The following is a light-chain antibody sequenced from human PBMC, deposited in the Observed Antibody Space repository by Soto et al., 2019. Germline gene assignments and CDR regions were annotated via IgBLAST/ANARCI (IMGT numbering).Light chain of an antibody. CDR1: QSISSY. CDR3: QQSYSTLWT. CDR2: AAS. V-gene: IGKV1-39*01. J-gene: IGKJ1*01. Sequence: DIQMTQSPSSLSVPVGDRVTITCRASQSISSYLNWYQQKPGKAPKLLIYAASSLQSGVPSRFSGSGSGTDFTLTISSLQPEDFATYYCQQSYSTLWTFGQGTKVDIK.